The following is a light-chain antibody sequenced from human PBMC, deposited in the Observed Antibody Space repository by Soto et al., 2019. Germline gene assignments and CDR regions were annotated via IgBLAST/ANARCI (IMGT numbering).Light chain of an antibody. CDR1: QGISSG. CDR2: EAS. V-gene: IGKV1-13*02. Sequence: AIQLTQSPSSLSASVGDRVIITCRASQGISSGLAWYQHKPGKAPKLLIYEASNLESGVPSRFSGSASGTDFTLTISSLQPEDIATYYCEQFNSYPRFGPGTKVYIK. CDR3: EQFNSYPR. J-gene: IGKJ3*01.